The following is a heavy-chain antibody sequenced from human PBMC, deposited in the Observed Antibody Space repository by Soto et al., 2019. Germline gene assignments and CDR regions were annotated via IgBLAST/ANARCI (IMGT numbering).Heavy chain of an antibody. CDR1: GFTVSSKY. CDR3: AREGYSYGPGYYYYYYLDV. D-gene: IGHD5-18*01. V-gene: IGHV4-59*02. CDR2: IFYNGST. J-gene: IGHJ6*03. Sequence: GSLRLSCAASGFTVSSKYMNWIRQPPGKGLEWIGYIFYNGSTNYNPSLKSRVTISVDTSKNQVSLKLTSVSAADTAVYYCAREGYSYGPGYYYYYYLDVWGKGTTVTVSS.